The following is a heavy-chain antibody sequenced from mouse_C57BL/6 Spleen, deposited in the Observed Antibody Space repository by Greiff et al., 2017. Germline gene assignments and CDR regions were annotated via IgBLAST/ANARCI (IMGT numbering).Heavy chain of an antibody. D-gene: IGHD1-1*01. V-gene: IGHV1-50*01. CDR3: ARGGTYYGSSPYWYFDV. Sequence: QVQLQQPGAELVKPGASVKLSCKASGYTFTSYWMQWVKQRPGQGLEWSGEIDPSDSYTNYNQKFKGKATLTVDTSSSTAYMQLSSLTSEDSAVYYCARGGTYYGSSPYWYFDVWGTGTTVTVSS. J-gene: IGHJ1*03. CDR1: GYTFTSYW. CDR2: IDPSDSYT.